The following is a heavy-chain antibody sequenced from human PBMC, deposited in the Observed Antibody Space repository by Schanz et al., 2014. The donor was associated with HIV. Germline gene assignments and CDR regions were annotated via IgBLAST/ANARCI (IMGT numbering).Heavy chain of an antibody. J-gene: IGHJ3*02. CDR3: VRDRVGASARYVAFDI. CDR1: GFTFSSHA. CDR2: IDHTGNT. D-gene: IGHD1-26*01. V-gene: IGHV3-53*01. Sequence: EVQLVESGGGLVQPGGSLRLSCAASGFTFSSHAMHWVRQAPGKGLEWVSLIDHTGNTYYADSVKGRFTIFTDISDNTVHAQITSLRADDTAVYYCVRDRVGASARYVAFDIWGHGTMVTVSS.